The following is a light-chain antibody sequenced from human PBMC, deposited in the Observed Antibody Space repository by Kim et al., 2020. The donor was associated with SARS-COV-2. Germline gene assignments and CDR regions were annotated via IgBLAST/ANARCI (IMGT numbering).Light chain of an antibody. CDR3: NSRDSSGNHWV. Sequence: LGQTVRITCQGDSLRTFYASWYQQTPGQAPVLVIYGKNNRPSGIPDRFSGSTSGNTASLTITGAQAEDEADYYCNSRDSSGNHWVFGGGTQLTVL. CDR1: SLRTFY. CDR2: GKN. V-gene: IGLV3-19*01. J-gene: IGLJ3*02.